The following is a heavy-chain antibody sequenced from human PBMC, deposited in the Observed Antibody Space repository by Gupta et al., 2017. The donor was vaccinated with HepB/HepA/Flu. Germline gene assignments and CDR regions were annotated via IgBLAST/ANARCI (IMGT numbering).Heavy chain of an antibody. D-gene: IGHD3-10*01. J-gene: IGHJ4*02. V-gene: IGHV3-23*01. CDR2: IRDGGDKT. Sequence: EVQLLESGGGLVQPGGSLRLSCAASGFTFSSYSMTWVRQAPGKGLEWISAIRDGGDKTHDADAVKGRLTISRDDSKNKLVLQMNRRKGEDKAIYYCPKRASIGWFDFDLCAQESLFPVS. CDR3: PKRASIGWFDFDL. CDR1: GFTFSSYS.